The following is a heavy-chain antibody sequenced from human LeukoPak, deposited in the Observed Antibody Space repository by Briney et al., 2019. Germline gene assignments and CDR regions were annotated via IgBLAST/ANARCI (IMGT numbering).Heavy chain of an antibody. J-gene: IGHJ4*02. CDR3: ARDRVEMATTLFSY. V-gene: IGHV3-21*01. CDR2: ISSSSSYI. CDR1: GFTFSSYS. D-gene: IGHD5-24*01. Sequence: KAGGSLRLSCAASGFTFSSYSMNWVRQPSGKGLEWVSSISSSSSYIYYADSVKGRFTISRDNAKNSLYLQMNSLRAEDTAVYYCARDRVEMATTLFSYWGQGTLVTVSS.